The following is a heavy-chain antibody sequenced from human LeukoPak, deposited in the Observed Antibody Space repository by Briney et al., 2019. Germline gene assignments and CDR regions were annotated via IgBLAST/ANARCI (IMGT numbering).Heavy chain of an antibody. CDR1: GGSISSSNW. V-gene: IGHV4-4*02. CDR2: INYSGFT. CDR3: ARHVKIPVAGFDY. J-gene: IGHJ4*02. D-gene: IGHD6-19*01. Sequence: SETLSLTCAVSGGSISSSNWWSWVRQPPGKGLEWIGYINYSGFTKYNPSVKSRITLSVDTPKNQFSLNLTSVTAADTAIYYCARHVKIPVAGFDYWGQGTPVTVSS.